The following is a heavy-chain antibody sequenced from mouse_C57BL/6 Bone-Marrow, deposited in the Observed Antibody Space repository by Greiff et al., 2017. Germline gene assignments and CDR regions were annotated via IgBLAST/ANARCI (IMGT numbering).Heavy chain of an antibody. CDR1: GYTFTSYG. J-gene: IGHJ2*01. CDR3: ARKGSSPYYLDY. V-gene: IGHV1-81*01. CDR2: IYPRSGNT. Sequence: VQLQESGAELARPGASVKLSCKASGYTFTSYGISWVKQRTGQGLEWIGEIYPRSGNTYYNAKFKGKATLTADKSASTADMELRSLTSEDSAVYFCARKGSSPYYLDYWGQGTTLTVSS. D-gene: IGHD1-1*01.